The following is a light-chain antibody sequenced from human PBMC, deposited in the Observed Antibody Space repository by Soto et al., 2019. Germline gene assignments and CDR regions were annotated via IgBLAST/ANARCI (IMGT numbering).Light chain of an antibody. CDR3: SSYSTSSTPYV. V-gene: IGLV2-14*01. Sequence: QSALTQPAPVSGSPGQSITISCTGTSSDVGGYIYVSWYQQHPGKAPKLMIFEVSNRPSGVSNRFTGSKSGNTASLTISGLQAEDEANYFCSSYSTSSTPYVFGTGTKVTVL. CDR2: EVS. CDR1: SSDVGGYIY. J-gene: IGLJ1*01.